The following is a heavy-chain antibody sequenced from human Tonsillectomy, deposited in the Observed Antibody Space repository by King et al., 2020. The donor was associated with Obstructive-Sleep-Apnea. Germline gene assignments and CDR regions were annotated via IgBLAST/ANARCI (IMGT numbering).Heavy chain of an antibody. D-gene: IGHD4-11*01. CDR1: GFTFSNYW. CDR3: VRDNYGVDY. J-gene: IGHJ4*02. Sequence: EVQLVESGGGLVQPGESLRLSCAASGFTFSNYWMQWVRPAPGKGLVWVSHIYSVGRRTTYAEAVKGRFTVSRYNAKNTLYLQMNSLRAEDTAVYYCVRDNYGVDYWGQGTLVTVSS. CDR2: IYSVGRRT. V-gene: IGHV3-74*01.